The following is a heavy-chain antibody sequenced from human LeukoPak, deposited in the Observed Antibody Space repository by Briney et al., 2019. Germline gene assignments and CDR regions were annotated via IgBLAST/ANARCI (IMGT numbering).Heavy chain of an antibody. J-gene: IGHJ4*02. D-gene: IGHD5-24*01. CDR2: INSDGSST. V-gene: IGHV3-74*01. CDR1: GFTFSSYW. CDR3: ARRNRDGYNDGGDY. Sequence: GGSLRLSCAASGFTFSSYWMHWVRHAPGKGLVWVSRINSDGSSTSYADSVKGRFTISRDNAKNTLYLQMNSLRAEDTAVYYCARRNRDGYNDGGDYWGQGTLVTVSS.